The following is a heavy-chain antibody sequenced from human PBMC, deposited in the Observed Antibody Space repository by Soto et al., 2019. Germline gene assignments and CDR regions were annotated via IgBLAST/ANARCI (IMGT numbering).Heavy chain of an antibody. J-gene: IGHJ6*02. CDR3: ARGYWAGGMDV. CDR2: IYSDNKT. Sequence: EVQLVESGGGLIQSGGSLRLSCAASGFTVSSNYMNWVRQAPGKGLEWVSVIYSDNKTYYADSVKGRFTISRDKSKNTLYIQMNSLRAEDTAIYYCARGYWAGGMDVWGQGTTITVS. V-gene: IGHV3-53*01. D-gene: IGHD2-8*02. CDR1: GFTVSSNY.